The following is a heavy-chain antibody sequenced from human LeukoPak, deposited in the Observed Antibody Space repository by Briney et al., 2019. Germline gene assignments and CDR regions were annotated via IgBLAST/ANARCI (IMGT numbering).Heavy chain of an antibody. CDR1: GFTFSSYA. D-gene: IGHD3-16*01. CDR3: ARDLSPGDVSLFDP. CDR2: ISGSGGST. V-gene: IGHV3-23*01. Sequence: GGSLRLSCAASGFTFSSYAMSWVRQAPGKGLEWVSAISGSGGSTYYADSVKGRFTISRDNSKNTLYLQMNSLRAEDTAVYCCARDLSPGDVSLFDPWGQGTLVTVSS. J-gene: IGHJ5*02.